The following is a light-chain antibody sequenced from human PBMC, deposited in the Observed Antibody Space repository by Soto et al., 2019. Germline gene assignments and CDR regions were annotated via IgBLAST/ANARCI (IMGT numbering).Light chain of an antibody. Sequence: EIVLTQFPDTLSLSPGERATLSCRASQSVSSSSLAWYQQKPGQAPRLLIYDASNRATGIPDRFSGSGSGTEFILTISRLQSEDFGVYYCQQYNNWPPITFGQGTRLEIK. CDR3: QQYNNWPPIT. CDR2: DAS. J-gene: IGKJ5*01. CDR1: QSVSSSS. V-gene: IGKV3D-20*02.